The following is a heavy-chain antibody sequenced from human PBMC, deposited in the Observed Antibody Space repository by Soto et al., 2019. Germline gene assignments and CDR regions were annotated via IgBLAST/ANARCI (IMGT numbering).Heavy chain of an antibody. CDR1: GGTFSSYA. J-gene: IGHJ5*02. CDR2: IIPIFGTA. CDR3: ARDGSWLNWFDP. D-gene: IGHD5-12*01. Sequence: SVKVSCKASGGTFSSYAISWVRQAPGQGLEWMGGIIPIFGTANYAQKFQGRVTMTTDTSTSTAYMELRSLRSDDTAVYYCARDGSWLNWFDPWGQGTLVTVSS. V-gene: IGHV1-69*05.